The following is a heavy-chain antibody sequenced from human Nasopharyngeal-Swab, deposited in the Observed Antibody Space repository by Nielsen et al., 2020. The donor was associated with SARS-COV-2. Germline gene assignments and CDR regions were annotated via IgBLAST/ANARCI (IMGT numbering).Heavy chain of an antibody. CDR2: ISWNSGSI. CDR1: GFTFDDYA. Sequence: GGSLRLSCAASGFTFDDYAMHWVRQAPGQGLEWVSGISWNSGSIGYADSVKGRFTISRDNAKNSLYLQMNSLRAEDTALYYCAKDQVHYYGSGSYYSTQSNWFDPWGQGTLVTVSS. V-gene: IGHV3-9*01. D-gene: IGHD3-10*01. J-gene: IGHJ5*02. CDR3: AKDQVHYYGSGSYYSTQSNWFDP.